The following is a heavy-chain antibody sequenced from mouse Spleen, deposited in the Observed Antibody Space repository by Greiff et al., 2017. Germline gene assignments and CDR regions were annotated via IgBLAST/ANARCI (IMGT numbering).Heavy chain of an antibody. CDR1: GYTFTSYT. V-gene: IGHV1-4*01. Sequence: VQLQQSGAELARPGASVKMSCKASGYTFTSYTMHWVKQRPGQGLEWIGYINPSSGYTKYNQKFKDKATLTADKSSSTAYMQLSSLTSEDSAVYYCARLGDWFYAMDYWGQGTSVTVSS. CDR3: ARLGDWFYAMDY. CDR2: INPSSGYT. D-gene: IGHD2-2*01. J-gene: IGHJ4*01.